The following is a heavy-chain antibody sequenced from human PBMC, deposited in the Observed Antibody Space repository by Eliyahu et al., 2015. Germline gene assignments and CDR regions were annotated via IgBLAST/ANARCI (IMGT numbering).Heavy chain of an antibody. V-gene: IGHV1-2*06. J-gene: IGHJ4*02. D-gene: IGHD6-13*01. Sequence: QVQLVQXGAEVTNPGASVKVSCKASGYSFTDHXXPWVRQAPGQGLEWMGRINPYSGDTNYAQNFQGRVSMTRDTSINVAYMELTSLTSDDTASYYCATKGLGHYGSRWYDYYFDFWGQGTLVTVSS. CDR2: INPYSGDT. CDR1: GYSFTDHX. CDR3: ATKGLGHYGSRWYDYYFDF.